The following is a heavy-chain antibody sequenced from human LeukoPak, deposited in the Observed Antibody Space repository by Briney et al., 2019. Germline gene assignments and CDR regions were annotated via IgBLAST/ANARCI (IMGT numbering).Heavy chain of an antibody. J-gene: IGHJ3*02. CDR1: GGSFSAYY. CDR3: AKSNGYGLVDI. V-gene: IGHV4-34*01. Sequence: KTSETLSLTCAVYGGSFSAYYWSWTRQPPGKGLQWIGEINHSRSTNYNPSLKSRVTISLDTSKNQFSLKLNSVTAADTAVYYCAKSNGYGLVDIWGQGTMVTVSS. D-gene: IGHD3-10*01. CDR2: INHSRST.